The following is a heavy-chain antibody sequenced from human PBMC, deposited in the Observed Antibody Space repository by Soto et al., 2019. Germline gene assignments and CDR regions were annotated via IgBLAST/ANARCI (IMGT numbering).Heavy chain of an antibody. D-gene: IGHD6-13*01. J-gene: IGHJ3*02. CDR2: INPSGGST. V-gene: IGHV1-46*01. CDR3: ARTPLFSSSWYPEAFDI. Sequence: ASIKVSCKASGYTFTSYYMQWVRQAPGQGLEWMGIINPSGGSTSYAQKFQGRVTMTRDTSTSTVYMELSSLRSDDTAVYFCARTPLFSSSWYPEAFDIWGQGTMVTVSS. CDR1: GYTFTSYY.